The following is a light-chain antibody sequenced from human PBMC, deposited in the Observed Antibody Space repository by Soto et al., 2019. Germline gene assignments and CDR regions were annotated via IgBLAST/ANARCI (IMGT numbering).Light chain of an antibody. CDR2: DVT. J-gene: IGLJ2*01. CDR1: SSDVGGYDY. Sequence: QSALTQPPSASGSPGQSVTISCTGTSSDVGGYDYVSWFQHHPGNAPKLIIYDVTKRPSVVPDRFSGSKSDNTASLTVSGLQAEDEADYFCTSDAGSKLRVFGGGTKLTVL. CDR3: TSDAGSKLRV. V-gene: IGLV2-8*01.